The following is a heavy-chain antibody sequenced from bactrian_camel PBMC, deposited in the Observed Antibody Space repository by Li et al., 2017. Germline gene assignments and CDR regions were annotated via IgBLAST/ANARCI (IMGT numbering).Heavy chain of an antibody. CDR3: AAWVGDSWYSFDFPWNIKN. Sequence: VQLVESGGGSVQAGGSLRLSCAASGYTDSGHAMGWFRQTPGNRQTPGKEREGVAGIESDGRIRYAVSVEGRFTISFDNVKHTLILEMNSLRPEDTAMYYCAAWVGDSWYSFDFPWNIKNWGQGTQVTVS. CDR1: GYTDSGHA. D-gene: IGHD6*01. J-gene: IGHJ4*01. V-gene: IGHV3S31*01. CDR2: IESDGRIR.